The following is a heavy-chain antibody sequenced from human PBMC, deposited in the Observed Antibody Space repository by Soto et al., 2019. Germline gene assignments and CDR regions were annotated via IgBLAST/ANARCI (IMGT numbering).Heavy chain of an antibody. CDR3: AAQRGTHYYYYGMDV. J-gene: IGHJ6*02. Sequence: PSATQSITCTVSGGSISSYYWSWIRQPPGKGLEWIGYVYYRGSTNYNPSLKSRVTISVDTSKNQFSLKLSSVTAADTAVYYCAAQRGTHYYYYGMDVWGQGTTVTVSS. D-gene: IGHD1-1*01. CDR2: VYYRGST. CDR1: GGSISSYY. V-gene: IGHV4-59*01.